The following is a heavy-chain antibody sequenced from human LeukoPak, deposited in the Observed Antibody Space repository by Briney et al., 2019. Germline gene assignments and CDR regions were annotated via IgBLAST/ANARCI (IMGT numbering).Heavy chain of an antibody. Sequence: QPGGSLRLSCAVSGFTFSSYWMHWVRPTPGKGLVWVSRIKSDGSSTSHADSVKGRFAISRDNAKNTLYLQMNSLRGEDTAVYYGASGRWSDYLDDWGQGTLVTVSS. V-gene: IGHV3-74*01. J-gene: IGHJ4*02. CDR1: GFTFSSYW. CDR2: IKSDGSST. CDR3: ASGRWSDYLDD. D-gene: IGHD3-3*01.